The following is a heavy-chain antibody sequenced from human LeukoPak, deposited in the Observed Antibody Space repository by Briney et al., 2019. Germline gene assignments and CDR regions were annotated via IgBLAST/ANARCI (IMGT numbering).Heavy chain of an antibody. V-gene: IGHV4-39*01. CDR1: GGSISSSSYY. CDR3: ARPVVDDYIWRSYRKDAFDI. Sequence: PSETLSLTCTVSGGSISSSSYYWGWIRQPPGKGLEWIGSIYYSGSTYYNPSLKSRVTIPVDTSKSQFSLKLSSVTAADTAVYYCARPVVDDYIWRSYRKDAFDIWGQGTMVTVSS. J-gene: IGHJ3*02. CDR2: IYYSGST. D-gene: IGHD3-16*02.